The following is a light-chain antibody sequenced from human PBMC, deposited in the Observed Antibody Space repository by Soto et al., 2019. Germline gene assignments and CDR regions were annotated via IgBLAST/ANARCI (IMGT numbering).Light chain of an antibody. CDR1: QSISNH. V-gene: IGKV1-5*01. CDR3: QQYNSYWT. CDR2: DAS. Sequence: DIQMTQSPSSLSSSVEERVIISCRASQSISNHLNWYQQKPGKAPKLLIYDASSLESGVPSRFSGRGSGTEFTLTISSLQPDDFATYYCQQYNSYWTFGQGTKVDI. J-gene: IGKJ1*01.